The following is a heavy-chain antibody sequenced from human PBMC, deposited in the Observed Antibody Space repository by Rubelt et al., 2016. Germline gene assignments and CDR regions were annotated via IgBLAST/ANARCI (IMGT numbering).Heavy chain of an antibody. CDR3: ARDLTGAGF. CDR1: GYTFIGNY. CDR2: INPNSGGT. V-gene: IGHV1-2*06. J-gene: IGHJ4*02. Sequence: QVQLVQSGAEVKKPGASVKVSCKASGYTFIGNYMHWVRQAPGQGLEWMGRINPNSGGTNYAQKFQGRVTMTRDTSSKKAYMEVRSLTSDDTAVYYCARDLTGAGFWGQGTLVTGSS. D-gene: IGHD7-27*01.